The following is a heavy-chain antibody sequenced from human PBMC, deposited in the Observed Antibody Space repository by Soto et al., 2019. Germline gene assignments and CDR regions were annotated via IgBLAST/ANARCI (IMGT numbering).Heavy chain of an antibody. D-gene: IGHD4-17*01. CDR3: ATNFADYANDY. CDR2: FDPEDGET. J-gene: IGHJ4*02. CDR1: GYTLTELS. Sequence: ASVKVSCNVSGYTLTELSMHWLLQAPGKGLGLMGGFDPEDGETIYAQKFQGRVTMTEDTSTDTAYMELGSLRSEDTAVYYCATNFADYANDYWGQGTLVTVSS. V-gene: IGHV1-24*01.